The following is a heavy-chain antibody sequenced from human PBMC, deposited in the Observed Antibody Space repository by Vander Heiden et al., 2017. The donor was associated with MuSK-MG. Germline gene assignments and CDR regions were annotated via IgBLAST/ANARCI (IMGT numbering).Heavy chain of an antibody. CDR2: IYPGDSET. D-gene: IGHD1-26*01. CDR1: GFDFSSYW. V-gene: IGHV5-51*01. J-gene: IGHJ4*02. CDR3: ARGLGNFFDY. Sequence: EVQLVQSGAEVKKPGESLKISCKGSGFDFSSYWIDWVRQVPGQGLEWLGRIYPGDSETRYSPSLQGHVTISADQSISTAYLQWGSLKASDTAIYFCARGLGNFFDYWGQGTLGTVSS.